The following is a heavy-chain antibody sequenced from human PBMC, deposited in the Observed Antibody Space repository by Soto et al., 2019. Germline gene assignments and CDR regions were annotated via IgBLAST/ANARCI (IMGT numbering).Heavy chain of an antibody. CDR3: ARGRMFCSGGSCYPYYFDY. V-gene: IGHV4-34*01. CDR2: INHSGST. CDR1: GDSISSGYY. J-gene: IGHJ4*02. Sequence: SETLSLTCAVSGDSISSGYYWSWIRQPPGKGLEWIGEINHSGSTNYNPSLKSRVTISVDTSKNQFSLKLSSVTAADTAVYYCARGRMFCSGGSCYPYYFDYWGQGTLVTVSS. D-gene: IGHD2-15*01.